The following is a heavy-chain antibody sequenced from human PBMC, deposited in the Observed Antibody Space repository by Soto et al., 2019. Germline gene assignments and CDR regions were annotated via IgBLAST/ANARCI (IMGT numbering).Heavy chain of an antibody. CDR3: AAIRYSSSWYQYYFDY. CDR2: IVVGSGNT. D-gene: IGHD6-13*01. Sequence: ASVKVSCKASGFTFTSSAMQWVRQARGQRLEWIGWIVVGSGNTNYAQKFQERVTITRDMSTSTAYMELSSLRSEDTVVYYCAAIRYSSSWYQYYFDYWGQGTLVTVSS. CDR1: GFTFTSSA. V-gene: IGHV1-58*02. J-gene: IGHJ4*02.